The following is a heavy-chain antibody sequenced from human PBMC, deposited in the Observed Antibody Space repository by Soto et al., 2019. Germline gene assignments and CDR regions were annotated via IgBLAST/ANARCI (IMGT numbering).Heavy chain of an antibody. J-gene: IGHJ4*02. V-gene: IGHV4-4*02. CDR1: GGSISSSNW. Sequence: QVQLQESGPGLVKPSGTLSLTCAVSGGSISSSNWWSWVRQPPGKGLEWIGEIYHSGSTNHNPSLKSRITISLDKSKKQISLSLSSVTAADTAVYYCARGRFYYGSVRHTIDVWGQGTLVTVAS. CDR2: IYHSGST. CDR3: ARGRFYYGSVRHTIDV. D-gene: IGHD3-10*01.